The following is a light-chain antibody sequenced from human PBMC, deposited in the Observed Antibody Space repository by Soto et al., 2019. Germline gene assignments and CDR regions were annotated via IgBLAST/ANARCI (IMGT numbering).Light chain of an antibody. J-gene: IGKJ4*01. Sequence: EIVLTQSPATLSLSPGERATLSCRASQSVSSSLAWYQQKPGQAPRLLIYDASNRATGIPARFSGSGSGTDFTLTISSLEPDDLAVYYCQQRTNWPLTFGGGTKVEIK. CDR1: QSVSSS. V-gene: IGKV3-11*01. CDR2: DAS. CDR3: QQRTNWPLT.